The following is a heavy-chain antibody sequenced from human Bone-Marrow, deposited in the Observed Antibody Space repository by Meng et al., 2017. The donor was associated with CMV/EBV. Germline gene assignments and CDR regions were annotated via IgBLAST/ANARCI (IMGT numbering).Heavy chain of an antibody. Sequence: SETLSLTCTVSGGALSSYYWSWIRQPPGKGLEWIGYIYYSGSSNYNPSLKSRVTISVDTSKNQFSLKLSSVTAADTAVYYCARQVDGYRVDYWGQGTLVSVSS. CDR1: GGALSSYY. CDR2: IYYSGSS. J-gene: IGHJ4*02. V-gene: IGHV4-59*03. CDR3: ARQVDGYRVDY. D-gene: IGHD5-24*01.